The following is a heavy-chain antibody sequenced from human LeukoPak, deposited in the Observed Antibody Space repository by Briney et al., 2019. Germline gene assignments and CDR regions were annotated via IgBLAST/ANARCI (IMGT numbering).Heavy chain of an antibody. D-gene: IGHD2/OR15-2a*01. Sequence: PSETLSLTCAVYGGSFSGYYWSWIRQPPGKGLEWIGSIYYSGSTYYNPSLKSRVTISVDTSKNQFSLKLSSVTAADTAVYYCARDGFLDAFDIWGQGTMVTVSS. V-gene: IGHV4-34*01. CDR2: IYYSGST. J-gene: IGHJ3*02. CDR1: GGSFSGYY. CDR3: ARDGFLDAFDI.